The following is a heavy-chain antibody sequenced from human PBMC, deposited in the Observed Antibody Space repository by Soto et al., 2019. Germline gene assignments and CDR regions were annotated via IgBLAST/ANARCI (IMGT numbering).Heavy chain of an antibody. CDR1: GGSFSGYY. CDR2: INHSGST. D-gene: IGHD2-2*01. Sequence: QVQLQQWGAGLLKSSETLSLTCAVYGGSFSGYYWSWIRQPPGKGLEWIGEINHSGSTNYNPSLKSRVPISVDTSKNQFSLKLSSVTAADTAVYYCARGWGPAIVVVPAYYFDYWGQGTLVTVSS. CDR3: ARGWGPAIVVVPAYYFDY. J-gene: IGHJ4*02. V-gene: IGHV4-34*01.